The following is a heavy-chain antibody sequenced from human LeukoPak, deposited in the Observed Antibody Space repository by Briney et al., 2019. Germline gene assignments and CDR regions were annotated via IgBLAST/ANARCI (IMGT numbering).Heavy chain of an antibody. CDR3: ARQPSDYGDSTNFDY. D-gene: IGHD4-17*01. J-gene: IGHJ4*02. CDR2: INPNSGDT. Sequence: GASVKVSCKASGYTFTGYYMHWVRQAPGQGLEWMGWINPNSGDTNYGQKFQGRVTMTRDTSISTAYMGLSRLRSDDTAVYYCARQPSDYGDSTNFDYWGQGTLVTVSS. CDR1: GYTFTGYY. V-gene: IGHV1-2*02.